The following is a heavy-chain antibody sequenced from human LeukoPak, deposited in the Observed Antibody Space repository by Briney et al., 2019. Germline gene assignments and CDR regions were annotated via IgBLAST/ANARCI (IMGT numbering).Heavy chain of an antibody. CDR3: ARDNWGGYWYFDL. J-gene: IGHJ2*01. CDR1: GFTFSSYW. CDR2: IKQDGSEK. V-gene: IGHV3-7*01. D-gene: IGHD7-27*01. Sequence: GGSLRLSCAASGFTFSSYWMSWVRQAPGKGLEWVANIKQDGSEKYYVDSVKGRFTISRDNAKNSLYLQMNSLRAEDTAVYYCARDNWGGYWYFDLWGRGTLVTVSS.